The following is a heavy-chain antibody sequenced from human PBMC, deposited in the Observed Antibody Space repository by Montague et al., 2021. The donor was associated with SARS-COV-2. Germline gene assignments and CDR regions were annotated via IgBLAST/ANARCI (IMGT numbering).Heavy chain of an antibody. CDR1: GGSFSDYH. Sequence: SETLSLTCAVYGGSFSDYHWSWIRQSPGRGLEWIGYVFYTGSTTRNPSLDSRVTISLDTSRNLVSLELRSLTAADTAVYYCARGGGWKRHLDYWGQGTLVAVSS. V-gene: IGHV4-59*01. CDR3: ARGGGWKRHLDY. CDR2: VFYTGST. D-gene: IGHD4-23*01. J-gene: IGHJ4*02.